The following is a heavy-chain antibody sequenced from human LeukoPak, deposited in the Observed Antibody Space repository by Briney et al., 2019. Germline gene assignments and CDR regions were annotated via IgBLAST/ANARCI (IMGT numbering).Heavy chain of an antibody. Sequence: PSETLSLTCTVSGGSISSSSYYWSWIRQPPGKGLEWIGEINHSGSTNYNPSLKSRVTISVDTSKNQFSLKLSSVTAADTAVYYCARGRPGYSGYGFNHGFWFDPWGQGTLVTVSS. D-gene: IGHD5-12*01. V-gene: IGHV4-39*07. CDR1: GGSISSSSYY. CDR3: ARGRPGYSGYGFNHGFWFDP. J-gene: IGHJ5*02. CDR2: INHSGST.